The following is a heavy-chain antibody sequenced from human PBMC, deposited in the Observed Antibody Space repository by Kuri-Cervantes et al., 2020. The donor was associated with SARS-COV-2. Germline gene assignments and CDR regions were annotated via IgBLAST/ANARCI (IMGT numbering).Heavy chain of an antibody. CDR3: ARGGLCSGGSCYHYSYYMDV. CDR1: GFSFSDYV. Sequence: GESLKISCAASGFSFSDYVMIWIRQAPGKGLEWVSYISSSTTYTNHADSVKGRFTISRDNAKNSLYLHMDSLRAEDSAVYSCARGGLCSGGSCYHYSYYMDVWGKGTTVTVS. J-gene: IGHJ6*03. D-gene: IGHD2-15*01. V-gene: IGHV3-11*06. CDR2: ISSSTTYT.